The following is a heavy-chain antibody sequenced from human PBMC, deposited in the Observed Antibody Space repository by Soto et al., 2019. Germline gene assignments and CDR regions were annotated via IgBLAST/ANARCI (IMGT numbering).Heavy chain of an antibody. CDR3: ARTYAYSSLLVGESYYFDY. D-gene: IGHD6-6*01. CDR1: GFSLSTSGMC. Sequence: GSGPTLVNPTQTLTLTCTFSGFSLSTSGMCVSWIRQPPGKALEWLARIDWDDDKYYSTSLKTRLTISKDTSKNQVVLTMTNMDSVDTATYYCARTYAYSSLLVGESYYFDYWGQGTLVTVSS. V-gene: IGHV2-70*11. J-gene: IGHJ4*02. CDR2: IDWDDDK.